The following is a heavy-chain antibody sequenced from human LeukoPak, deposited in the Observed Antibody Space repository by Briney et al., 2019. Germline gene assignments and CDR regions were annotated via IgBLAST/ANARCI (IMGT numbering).Heavy chain of an antibody. CDR2: INSDGGST. Sequence: GGSLRLSCAASGFTSSSYWMHWVRQPPGKGLVLASRINSDGGSTTYADSVKGRFTISRDNARNTLYLQMNSLRAEDTAVYYCLRSPYGGYGDNWGQGTLVTVSS. D-gene: IGHD4-17*01. V-gene: IGHV3-74*01. CDR1: GFTSSSYW. J-gene: IGHJ4*02. CDR3: LRSPYGGYGDN.